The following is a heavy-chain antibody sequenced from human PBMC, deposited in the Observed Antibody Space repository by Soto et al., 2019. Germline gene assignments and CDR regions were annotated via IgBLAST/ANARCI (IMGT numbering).Heavy chain of an antibody. Sequence: ASVKVSCKASGYSFRSYYLHWVRQAPGQGLEWVGIINPTVATTSYAQKFQGRVTMTRDTSTSTVYMELSSLRSEDTAVYYCAAGDGDYIYYYGMDVWGQGTTVTVSS. CDR3: AAGDGDYIYYYGMDV. V-gene: IGHV1-46*01. CDR2: INPTVATT. J-gene: IGHJ6*02. CDR1: GYSFRSYY. D-gene: IGHD4-17*01.